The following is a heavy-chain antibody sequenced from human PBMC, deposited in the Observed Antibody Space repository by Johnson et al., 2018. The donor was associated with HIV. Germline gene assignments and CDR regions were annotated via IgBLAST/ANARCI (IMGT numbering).Heavy chain of an antibody. V-gene: IGHV3-30*02. CDR2: IRYAGSNK. CDR3: AKARGYDPYDAFDI. Sequence: QVQLVESGGGVVQPGGSLRLSCAASGFTFSSYGMHWVRQAPGKGLEWVAFIRYAGSNKYYADSVKGRFTISRDNSKNTLYLQMNSLRAEDTAVYYCAKARGYDPYDAFDIWGQGTMVTVSS. J-gene: IGHJ3*02. CDR1: GFTFSSYG. D-gene: IGHD5-12*01.